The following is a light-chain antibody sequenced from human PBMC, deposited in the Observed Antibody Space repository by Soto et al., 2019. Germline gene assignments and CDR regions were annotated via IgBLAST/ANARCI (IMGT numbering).Light chain of an antibody. J-gene: IGKJ2*01. V-gene: IGKV2-28*01. Sequence: DIVMTQSPLSLPVTPGEPASISCRSSQSLLHSNGYNYLDWYLQKPGQSPQLLIYLGSNRASGVPDRFSGSGSGTDFTLKISRVEAEDVGVYYCIQALQTPYTFGQGTKVDIK. CDR3: IQALQTPYT. CDR2: LGS. CDR1: QSLLHSNGYNY.